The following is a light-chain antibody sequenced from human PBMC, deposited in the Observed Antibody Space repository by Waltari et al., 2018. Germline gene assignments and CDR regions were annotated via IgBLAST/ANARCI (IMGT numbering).Light chain of an antibody. CDR2: DVS. CDR3: QQRRLWYT. CDR1: QSVSNY. J-gene: IGKJ2*01. Sequence: PGERATLSCWASQSVSNYIAWYQQKLGQAPRLLIYDVSNRATGTPARFSGSGSGTDFTLTISSLEPEDSAVYYCQQRRLWYTFGQGTKLEIK. V-gene: IGKV3-11*01.